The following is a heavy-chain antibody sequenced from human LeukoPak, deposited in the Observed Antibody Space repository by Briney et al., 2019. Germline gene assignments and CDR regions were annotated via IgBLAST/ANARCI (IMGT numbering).Heavy chain of an antibody. D-gene: IGHD6-13*01. V-gene: IGHV4-59*01. CDR1: GGSITSYY. CDR2: VYHSGNT. J-gene: IGHJ4*02. CDR3: AKDAASSSGFDS. Sequence: SETLSLTCTVSGGSITSYYLNWIREPPGKGLEWIGYVYHSGNTNYNPSLKSRVTISVDTSKHQFSLNLRSVSAADTAVYYCAKDAASSSGFDSWGQGTLVTVSS.